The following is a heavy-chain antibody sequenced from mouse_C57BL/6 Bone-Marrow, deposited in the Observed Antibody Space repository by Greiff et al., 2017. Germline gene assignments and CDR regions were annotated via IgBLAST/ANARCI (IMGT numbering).Heavy chain of an antibody. CDR2: IDHEDGDT. Sequence: EVTLMESGAELVRPGASVQLSCTASGFHIKDYYMHWVKQRPEQGLEWIGRIDHEDGDTEYAPKFQGKATMTADTSSNTAYLQLSSLTSEDTAVYYCTTPYYCSSSFAYWGQGTLVTVSA. CDR1: GFHIKDYY. CDR3: TTPYYCSSSFAY. D-gene: IGHD1-1*01. V-gene: IGHV14-1*01. J-gene: IGHJ3*01.